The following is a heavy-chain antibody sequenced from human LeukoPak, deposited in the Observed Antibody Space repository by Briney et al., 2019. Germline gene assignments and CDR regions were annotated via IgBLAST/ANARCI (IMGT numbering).Heavy chain of an antibody. CDR2: VSDGGNT. J-gene: IGHJ5*02. CDR1: GDSVRRVAYY. Sequence: PSQTLSLSCAVSGDSVRRVAYYWGWIRQHPGKGMEWVGYVSDGGNTYDNPSHESRLTISVDPSNNPLSLKLTSLTAAEPDVYYCARGHDPRTSSDTIAPSGEGQPVTASS. D-gene: IGHD2/OR15-2a*01. V-gene: IGHV4-31*11. CDR3: ARGHDPRTSSDTIAP.